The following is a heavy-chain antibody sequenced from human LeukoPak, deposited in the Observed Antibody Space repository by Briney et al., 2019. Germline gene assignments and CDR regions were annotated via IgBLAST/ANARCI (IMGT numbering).Heavy chain of an antibody. CDR2: INSDGSST. Sequence: GGSLRLSCAASGFTFSSYWMHWVRHAPGKGLVWVSRINSDGSSTSYADSVKGRFTISRDNAKNTLYLQMNSLRAEDTAVYYCARDYYDSSEAQIFWGQGTLVTVSS. CDR1: GFTFSSYW. V-gene: IGHV3-74*01. CDR3: ARDYYDSSEAQIF. D-gene: IGHD3-22*01. J-gene: IGHJ4*02.